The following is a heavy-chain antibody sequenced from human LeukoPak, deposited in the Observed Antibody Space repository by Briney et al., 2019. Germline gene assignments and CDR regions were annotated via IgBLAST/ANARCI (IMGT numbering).Heavy chain of an antibody. J-gene: IGHJ3*02. Sequence: ASVKVSCKASGYTFTSYGISWVRQAPGQGLEWMGWISAYNGNTNYAQKLQGRVTMTTDTSTSTAYMELRSLRSDDTAVYYCARDQYYYDGSASHAFDIWGQGTMVTVSS. CDR1: GYTFTSYG. CDR3: ARDQYYYDGSASHAFDI. CDR2: ISAYNGNT. D-gene: IGHD3-22*01. V-gene: IGHV1-18*01.